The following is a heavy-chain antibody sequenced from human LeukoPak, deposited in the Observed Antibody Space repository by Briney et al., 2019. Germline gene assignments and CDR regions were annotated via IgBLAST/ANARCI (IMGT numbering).Heavy chain of an antibody. D-gene: IGHD3-22*01. J-gene: IGHJ4*02. CDR1: GFTFSSYA. Sequence: GGSLRLSCAASGFTFSSYAMSWVRQAPGKGLEWVSAISGSGGSTYYADSVKGRFTISRDNSKNTLYLQMNSLRAEDTAVYYCAKSRPYYYDSSSYSSYYFDYWGQGTLVTVSS. CDR3: AKSRPYYYDSSSYSSYYFDY. V-gene: IGHV3-23*01. CDR2: ISGSGGST.